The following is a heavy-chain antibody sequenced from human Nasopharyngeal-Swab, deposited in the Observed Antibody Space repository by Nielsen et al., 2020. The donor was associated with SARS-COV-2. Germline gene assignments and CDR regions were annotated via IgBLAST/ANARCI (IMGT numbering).Heavy chain of an antibody. J-gene: IGHJ4*02. CDR3: ARDPFPYYYDSSGSFDY. Sequence: GGSLRLSCAASGFTFSSYSMNWVRQAPGKGLEWVSYISSSSSTIYYADSVKGRFTISRDNAKNSLYLQMNSLRAEDTAVYYCARDPFPYYYDSSGSFDYWSQGTLVTVSS. CDR2: ISSSSSTI. D-gene: IGHD3-22*01. CDR1: GFTFSSYS. V-gene: IGHV3-48*04.